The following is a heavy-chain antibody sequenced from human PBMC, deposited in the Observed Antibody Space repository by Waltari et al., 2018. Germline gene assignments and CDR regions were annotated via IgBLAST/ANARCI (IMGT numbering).Heavy chain of an antibody. J-gene: IGHJ4*02. D-gene: IGHD1-1*01. V-gene: IGHV3-30*18. CDR2: ISYNGNDK. CDR3: AKVPGTSQLYYLDN. Sequence: QVQLVESGGGAVQPGRSLRLSCAATGFTFSSYAMHWVRQAPGKGLELVAVISYNGNDKYYTDSVKGRFTISRDNSKNTLYLQMNSLRPEDTAVYYCAKVPGTSQLYYLDNWGQGTLVTVSS. CDR1: GFTFSSYA.